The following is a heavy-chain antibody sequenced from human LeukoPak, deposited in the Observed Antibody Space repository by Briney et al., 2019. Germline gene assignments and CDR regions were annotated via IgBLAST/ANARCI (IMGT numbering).Heavy chain of an antibody. CDR1: GGSFSGYY. D-gene: IGHD3-9*01. J-gene: IGHJ6*02. V-gene: IGHV4-34*01. Sequence: SETLSLTCAVYGGSFSGYYWSWIHQPPGKGLEWIGEINHSGSTNYNPSLKSRVTISVDTSKNQFSLKLSSVTAADTAVYYCARGVVYFDWLLSNYYYYGMDVWGQGTTVTVSS. CDR3: ARGVVYFDWLLSNYYYYGMDV. CDR2: INHSGST.